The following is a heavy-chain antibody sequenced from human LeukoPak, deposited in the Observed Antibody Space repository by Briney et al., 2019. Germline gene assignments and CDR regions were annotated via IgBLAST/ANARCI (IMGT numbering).Heavy chain of an antibody. CDR3: TRGPIQLWMHNAMDV. CDR2: IISKAYRGTT. D-gene: IGHD5-18*01. V-gene: IGHV3-49*04. CDR1: GFTFGDHA. Sequence: PGRSLTLSCITSGFTFGDHAMSWVRQAPGKGLEWVGFIISKAYRGTTEYAASVKDRFIISRDDSRSIAYLQMNSLRTEDTALYYCTRGPIQLWMHNAMDVWGQGTMVTVSS. J-gene: IGHJ6*02.